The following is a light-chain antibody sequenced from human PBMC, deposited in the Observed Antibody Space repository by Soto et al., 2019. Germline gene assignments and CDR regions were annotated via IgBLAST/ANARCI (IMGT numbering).Light chain of an antibody. V-gene: IGLV2-11*01. CDR2: DVI. CDR3: CSFAGGNTFA. Sequence: QSALTQPRSVSGSPGQSVTISCTGTSSDVGGYNYVSWYQQHPGKAPKLMIYDVIKRPSGVPDRFSGSKSGTTASLTISGLQAEDEADYYCCSFAGGNTFAFGTGTEVTVL. J-gene: IGLJ1*01. CDR1: SSDVGGYNY.